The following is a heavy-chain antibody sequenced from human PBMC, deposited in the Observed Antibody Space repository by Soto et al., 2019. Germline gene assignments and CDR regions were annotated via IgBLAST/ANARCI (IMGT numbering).Heavy chain of an antibody. Sequence: PSETLSLTCTVSGGSISSGDYYWSWIRQPPGKGLEWIGYIYYSGSTYYNPSLKSRVTISVDTSKNQFSLKLSSVTAADTAVYYCAKALQGTTSWLDYWGQGTLVTVSS. V-gene: IGHV4-30-4*01. CDR2: IYYSGST. CDR1: GGSISSGDYY. CDR3: AKALQGTTSWLDY. D-gene: IGHD1-7*01. J-gene: IGHJ4*02.